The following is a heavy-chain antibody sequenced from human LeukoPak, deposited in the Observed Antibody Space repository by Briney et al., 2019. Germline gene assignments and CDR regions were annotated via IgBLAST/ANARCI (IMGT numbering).Heavy chain of an antibody. CDR1: RFTFSDYY. CDR2: ISSTSSYT. D-gene: IGHD5-18*01. Sequence: KSGGSLRLSCAASRFTFSDYYMSWIRQAPGKGLEWVSYISSTSSYTNYADSVKGRFTISRDNPKNTLYLQMNSLRAEDTAVYYCARDPWGYRAGVMDLWGQGTLLTVSS. J-gene: IGHJ4*02. CDR3: ARDPWGYRAGVMDL. V-gene: IGHV3-11*06.